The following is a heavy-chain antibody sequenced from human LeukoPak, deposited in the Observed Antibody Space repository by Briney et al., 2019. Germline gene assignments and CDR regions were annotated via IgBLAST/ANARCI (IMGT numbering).Heavy chain of an antibody. CDR1: GYSFTSYW. V-gene: IGHV5-51*01. J-gene: IGHJ4*02. CDR3: ARPRIAAAGRYFDY. Sequence: GESLKISCKGSGYSFTSYWIGWVRQMPGKGLEWMGIIYPDDSETRYSPSFQGQVTFSADKSISTAYLQWSSLKASDTAIYYCARPRIAAAGRYFDYWGQGTLVTVSS. D-gene: IGHD6-13*01. CDR2: IYPDDSET.